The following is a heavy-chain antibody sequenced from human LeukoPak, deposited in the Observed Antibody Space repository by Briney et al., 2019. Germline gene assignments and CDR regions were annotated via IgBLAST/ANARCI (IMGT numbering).Heavy chain of an antibody. J-gene: IGHJ4*02. CDR3: ARGSFGGMVTLFDY. CDR1: GYTFTGYY. V-gene: IGHV1-2*02. D-gene: IGHD5-18*01. Sequence: ASVKVSCKASGYTFTGYYMHWVRQAPGQGLGWMGWINPNSGGTNYAQKFQGRVTMTRDTSISTAYMELSRLRSDDTAVYYCARGSFGGMVTLFDYWGQGTLVTVSS. CDR2: INPNSGGT.